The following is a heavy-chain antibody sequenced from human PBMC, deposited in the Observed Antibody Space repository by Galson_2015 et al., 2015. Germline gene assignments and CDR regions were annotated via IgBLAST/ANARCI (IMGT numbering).Heavy chain of an antibody. Sequence: SLSLSCEASGFTFSSYGMHWVRQAPGTGLEWVAVIWYDGSNKYYADSVKGRFTISRDNSKNTLYLQMNSLRAEDTAVYYCARASGIPMIAVAGTGWFDPWGQGTLVTVSS. CDR3: ARASGIPMIAVAGTGWFDP. V-gene: IGHV3-33*01. D-gene: IGHD6-19*01. CDR2: IWYDGSNK. CDR1: GFTFSSYG. J-gene: IGHJ5*02.